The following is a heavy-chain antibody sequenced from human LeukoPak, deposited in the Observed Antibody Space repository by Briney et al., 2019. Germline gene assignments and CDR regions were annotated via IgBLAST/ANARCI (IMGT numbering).Heavy chain of an antibody. V-gene: IGHV3-66*01. D-gene: IGHD3-22*01. Sequence: PGGSLRLSCAVSGFTVSSNYMSWVRQAPGKGLEWVSVIYSGGSTYYADSVKGRFTISRDNSKNTLYLQMNSLRAEDTAVYHCAREAGLYDSSGYYLDYWGQGTLVTVSS. CDR2: IYSGGST. CDR3: AREAGLYDSSGYYLDY. J-gene: IGHJ4*02. CDR1: GFTVSSNY.